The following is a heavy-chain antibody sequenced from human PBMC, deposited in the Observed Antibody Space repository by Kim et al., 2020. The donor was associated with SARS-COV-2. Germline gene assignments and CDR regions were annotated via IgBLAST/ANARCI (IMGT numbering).Heavy chain of an antibody. CDR1: GFTFSSYA. J-gene: IGHJ4*02. CDR3: AKDDSSSPGADY. V-gene: IGHV3-30*18. Sequence: GGSLRLSCAASGFTFSSYAMHWVRQAPGKGLEWVAVISYDGSNKYYADSVKGRFTISRDNSKNTLYLQMNSLRAEDTAVYYCAKDDSSSPGADYWGQGT. D-gene: IGHD6-6*01. CDR2: ISYDGSNK.